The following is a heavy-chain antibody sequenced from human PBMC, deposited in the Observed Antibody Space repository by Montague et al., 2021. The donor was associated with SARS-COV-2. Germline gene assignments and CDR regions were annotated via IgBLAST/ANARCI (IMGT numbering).Heavy chain of an antibody. V-gene: IGHV2-5*02. CDR2: IYWDDDK. CDR1: GFSLSTSGVG. J-gene: IGHJ2*01. CDR3: AHKTGLRYFDWLFQTNPTGGYFDL. Sequence: PALVKPTQTLTLTCTSSGFSLSTSGVGVGWIRQPPGKALEWLALIYWDDDKRYSPSLKSRLTITKDTSKNQVVLTMTNMDPVDTATYYCAHKTGLRYFDWLFQTNPTGGYFDLWGRGTLVTVSS. D-gene: IGHD3-9*01.